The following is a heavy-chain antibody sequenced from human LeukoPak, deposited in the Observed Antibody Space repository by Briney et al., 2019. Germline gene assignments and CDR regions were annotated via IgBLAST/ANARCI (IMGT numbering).Heavy chain of an antibody. D-gene: IGHD2-2*01. CDR2: INPNSGGT. V-gene: IGHV1-2*02. CDR3: ARDGGCSSTSCYYYYYYMDV. J-gene: IGHJ6*03. Sequence: ASVKVSCKASGYTFTGYYMHWVRQAPGQGLEWMGWINPNSGGTNYAQKFQGRVTMTRDTSISTAYMELSRLRSDDTAVYYCARDGGCSSTSCYYYYYYMDVWGKGTTVTVSS. CDR1: GYTFTGYY.